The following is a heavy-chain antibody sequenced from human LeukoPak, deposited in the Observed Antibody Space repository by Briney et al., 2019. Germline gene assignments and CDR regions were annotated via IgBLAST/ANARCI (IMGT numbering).Heavy chain of an antibody. CDR3: AKGAYDFLEIAYFDY. CDR2: VIGSSGAT. D-gene: IGHD3-3*01. Sequence: GGSLRLSCAASGFSLNKNAMNWVRQAPGKGLEWVAVVIGSSGATDYADSVKGRFTISRDNSKNTLFLQMNSLRAGDTAIYYCAKGAYDFLEIAYFDYWGQGALVTVSS. CDR1: GFSLNKNA. J-gene: IGHJ4*02. V-gene: IGHV3-23*01.